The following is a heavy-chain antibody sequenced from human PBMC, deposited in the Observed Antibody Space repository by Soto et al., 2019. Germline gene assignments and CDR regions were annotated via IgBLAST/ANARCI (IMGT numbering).Heavy chain of an antibody. J-gene: IGHJ4*02. V-gene: IGHV4-34*01. CDR3: ARGRYFDWLTVFDY. D-gene: IGHD3-9*01. CDR2: INHSGST. Sequence: PSETLSLTCAVSGGSISSGGYYWSWIRQPPGKGLEWIGEINHSGSTNYNPSLKSRVTISVDTSKNQFSLKLSSVTAADTAVYYCARGRYFDWLTVFDYWGQGTLVTVSS. CDR1: GGSISSGGYY.